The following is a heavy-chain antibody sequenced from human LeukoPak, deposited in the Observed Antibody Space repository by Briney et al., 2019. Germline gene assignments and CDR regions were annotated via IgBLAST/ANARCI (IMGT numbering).Heavy chain of an antibody. Sequence: SDTLSLTCAVSGYSITSSSWWGWIRQPPGKGLEWIGYIYHSGTTYYNTSLQSRVTMSVDTSKNQFSLKLSSVTAVDTAVYYCARKENVYYYFDYWGQGTLVTVSS. CDR1: GYSITSSSW. V-gene: IGHV4-28*01. CDR3: ARKENVYYYFDY. D-gene: IGHD3-10*01. J-gene: IGHJ4*02. CDR2: IYHSGTT.